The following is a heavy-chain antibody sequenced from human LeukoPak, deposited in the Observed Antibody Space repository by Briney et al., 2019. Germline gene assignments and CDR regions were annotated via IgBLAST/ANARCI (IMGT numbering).Heavy chain of an antibody. Sequence: SQTLSLTCTVSGGSISSGSYYWSWIRQPAGKGLEWIRRIYTSGSTNYNPSLKSRVTISVDTSKNQFSLKLSSVTAADTAVYYCARDAAYYYYYYYMDVWGKGTTVTVSS. CDR2: IYTSGST. J-gene: IGHJ6*03. CDR1: GGSISSGSYY. D-gene: IGHD2-15*01. CDR3: ARDAAYYYYYYYMDV. V-gene: IGHV4-61*02.